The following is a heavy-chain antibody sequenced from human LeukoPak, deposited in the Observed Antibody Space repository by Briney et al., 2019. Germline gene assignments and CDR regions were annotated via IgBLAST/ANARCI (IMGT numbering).Heavy chain of an antibody. CDR2: INPSGGST. CDR1: GYTFTSYY. J-gene: IGHJ4*02. CDR3: ARSRGNYDFWSGYTTTYYFDY. Sequence: ASVKVSCKAPGYTFTSYYMHWVRQAPGQGLEWMGIINPSGGSTSYAQKFQGRVTITADESTSTAYMELSSLRSEDTAVYYCARSRGNYDFWSGYTTTYYFDYWGQGTLVTVSS. V-gene: IGHV1-46*01. D-gene: IGHD3-3*01.